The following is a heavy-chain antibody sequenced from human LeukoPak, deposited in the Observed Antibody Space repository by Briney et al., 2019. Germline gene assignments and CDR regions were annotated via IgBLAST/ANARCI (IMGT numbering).Heavy chain of an antibody. V-gene: IGHV1-46*01. Sequence: ASVKVSCKASGYTFTSYYMHWVRQAPGQGLEWMGIINPSGGSTSYAQKFQGRVTMTRDMSTSTVYMELSSLRSEDTAVYYCARDMDITMVRGSRYYQSYNWFDPWGQGTLVTVSS. J-gene: IGHJ5*02. CDR2: INPSGGST. D-gene: IGHD3-10*01. CDR1: GYTFTSYY. CDR3: ARDMDITMVRGSRYYQSYNWFDP.